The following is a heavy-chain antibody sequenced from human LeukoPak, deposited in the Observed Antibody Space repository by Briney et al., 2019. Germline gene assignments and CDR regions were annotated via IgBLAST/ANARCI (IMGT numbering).Heavy chain of an antibody. CDR2: INPNSGGT. D-gene: IGHD2-8*01. CDR3: ARGRTHTRTPGKNGIMVYYFDY. CDR1: GYTFTGYY. V-gene: IGHV1-2*02. J-gene: IGHJ4*02. Sequence: ASVKVSCKASGYTFTGYYMHWVRQAPGQGLEWMGWINPNSGGTNYAQKFQGRVTMTRDTSISTAYMELSRLRSDDTAVYYCARGRTHTRTPGKNGIMVYYFDYWGQGTLVTVSS.